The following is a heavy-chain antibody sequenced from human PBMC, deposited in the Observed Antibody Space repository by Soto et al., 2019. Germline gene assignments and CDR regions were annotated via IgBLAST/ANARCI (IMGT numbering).Heavy chain of an antibody. Sequence: GGSLRLSCAAPGFTFSDYYMSWIRQAPGKGLEWVSYISSSGSTIYYADSVKGRFTISRDNAKNSLYLQMNSLRAEDTAVYYCASYSNYDFWSGYYRGPYYYYMEVWGKGTTVTVSS. J-gene: IGHJ6*03. V-gene: IGHV3-11*01. D-gene: IGHD3-3*01. CDR2: ISSSGSTI. CDR3: ASYSNYDFWSGYYRGPYYYYMEV. CDR1: GFTFSDYY.